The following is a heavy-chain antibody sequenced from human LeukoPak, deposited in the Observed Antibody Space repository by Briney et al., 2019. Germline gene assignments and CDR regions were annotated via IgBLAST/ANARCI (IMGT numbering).Heavy chain of an antibody. V-gene: IGHV4-34*01. CDR2: INHSGST. J-gene: IGHJ6*03. CDR3: ARGDYASFGFYYMDV. Sequence: SETLSLTCAVYGGSFSGYYWSWIRQPPGKGLEWIREINHSGSTNYNPSLKSRVTISVDTSKNQFSLKLSSVTAADTAVYYCARGDYASFGFYYMDVWGKGTTVTVSS. D-gene: IGHD4-17*01. CDR1: GGSFSGYY.